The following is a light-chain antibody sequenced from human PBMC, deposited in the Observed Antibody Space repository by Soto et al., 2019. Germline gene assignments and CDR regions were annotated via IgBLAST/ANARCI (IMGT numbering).Light chain of an antibody. CDR2: AAS. Sequence: DIQMTQSPSSLSASVGDRVTITCRTSPSFSSYLNWYQQKPGKAPKLLIYAASSLESGVPSRFSGSGSGSDFPLTISSLQPEDFATYYFQQSYSTPWTFGQGTKVEIK. CDR1: PSFSSY. V-gene: IGKV1-39*01. J-gene: IGKJ1*01. CDR3: QQSYSTPWT.